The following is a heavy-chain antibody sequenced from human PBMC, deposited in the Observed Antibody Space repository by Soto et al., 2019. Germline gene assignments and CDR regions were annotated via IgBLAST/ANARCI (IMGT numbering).Heavy chain of an antibody. V-gene: IGHV4-38-2*01. D-gene: IGHD5-18*01. CDR1: GYSISSGYY. CDR2: IYHSGST. CDR3: SLRGYSYGEDY. Sequence: SETLSLTCAVSGYSISSGYYWGWIRQPPGKGLEWIGSIYHSGSTYYNPSLKSRVTISVDTSKNQFSLKLSSVTAADTAVYYCSLRGYSYGEDYWGQGTLVTVSS. J-gene: IGHJ4*02.